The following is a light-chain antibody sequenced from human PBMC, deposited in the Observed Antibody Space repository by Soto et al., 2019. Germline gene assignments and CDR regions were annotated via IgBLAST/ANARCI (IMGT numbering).Light chain of an antibody. CDR3: QQYNSDSWT. J-gene: IGKJ1*01. Sequence: DIQMPQSPSTLSASVGDRVTITCRASQSLNNWLAWFQQKPGKAPKVLIYKVSNLESGVPSRFSGSGSGTEFTLTISSLQPDDFATYYCQQYNSDSWTFGQGTKVEIK. V-gene: IGKV1-5*03. CDR2: KVS. CDR1: QSLNNW.